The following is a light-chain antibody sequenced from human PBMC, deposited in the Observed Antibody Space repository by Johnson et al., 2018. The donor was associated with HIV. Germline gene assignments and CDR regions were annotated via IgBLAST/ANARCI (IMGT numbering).Light chain of an antibody. J-gene: IGLJ1*01. CDR3: GTWDSSLSAYV. CDR2: DNN. Sequence: QSVLTQPPSVSAAPGQKVTISCSGSSSNIGNNYVSWYQQLPGTAPKLLIYDNNKRPSGIRDRFSGSTSGTSATRGITGLQTGDEADYYCGTWDSSLSAYVIGTGTKVTVL. CDR1: SSNIGNNY. V-gene: IGLV1-51*01.